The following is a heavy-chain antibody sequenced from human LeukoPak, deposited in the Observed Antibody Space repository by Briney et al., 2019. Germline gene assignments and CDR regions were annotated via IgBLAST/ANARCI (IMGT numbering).Heavy chain of an antibody. J-gene: IGHJ6*02. CDR2: INHSGST. CDR3: ARLFRRGSPGVSYYYYYGMDV. CDR1: GGSFSGYY. V-gene: IGHV4-34*01. D-gene: IGHD2-21*01. Sequence: SETLSLTCAVYGGSFSGYYWSWIRQPPGKGLEWIGEINHSGSTNYNPSLKSRVTISVDTSKNQFSLKLSSVTAADTAVYYCARLFRRGSPGVSYYYYYGMDVWGQGTTVTVSS.